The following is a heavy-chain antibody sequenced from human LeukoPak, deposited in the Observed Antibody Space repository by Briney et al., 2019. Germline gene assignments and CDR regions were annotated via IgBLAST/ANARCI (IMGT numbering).Heavy chain of an antibody. Sequence: PGGSLRLSCAASGFTVSGNYMSWVRQAPGKGLEWVSSISSSSSYIYYADSVKGRFTISRDNAKNSLYLQMNSLRAEDTAVYYCARDNSGSYGFAYWGQGTLVTVSS. D-gene: IGHD1-26*01. CDR3: ARDNSGSYGFAY. J-gene: IGHJ4*02. CDR1: GFTVSGNY. V-gene: IGHV3-21*01. CDR2: ISSSSSYI.